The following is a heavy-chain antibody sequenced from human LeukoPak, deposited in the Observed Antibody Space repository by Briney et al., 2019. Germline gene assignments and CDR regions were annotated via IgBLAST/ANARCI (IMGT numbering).Heavy chain of an antibody. D-gene: IGHD5-12*01. CDR1: GYSISSGYY. Sequence: SETLSLTCTVSGYSISSGYYWGWIRQPPGKGLEWIGSIYHSGSTYYNPSLKSRVTISVDTSKNQFSLKLSSVTAADTAVYYCARDWGEYSGQRGNDYWGQGTLVTVSS. V-gene: IGHV4-38-2*02. CDR3: ARDWGEYSGQRGNDY. CDR2: IYHSGST. J-gene: IGHJ4*02.